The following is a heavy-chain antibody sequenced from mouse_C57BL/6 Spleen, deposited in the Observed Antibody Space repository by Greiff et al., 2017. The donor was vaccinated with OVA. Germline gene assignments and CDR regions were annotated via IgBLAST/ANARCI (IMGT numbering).Heavy chain of an antibody. Sequence: VQLQQPGAELVKPGASVKLSCKASGYTFTSYWMHWVKQRPGQGLEWIGMIHPNSGSTNYNEKFKSKATLTVDKSSSTAYMQLSSLTSEDSAVYYCARGDYGDYAMDYWGQGTSVTVSS. CDR3: ARGDYGDYAMDY. CDR1: GYTFTSYW. J-gene: IGHJ4*01. V-gene: IGHV1-64*01. D-gene: IGHD2-4*01. CDR2: IHPNSGST.